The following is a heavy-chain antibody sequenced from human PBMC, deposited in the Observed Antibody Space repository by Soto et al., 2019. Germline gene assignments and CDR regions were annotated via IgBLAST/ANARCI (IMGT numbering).Heavy chain of an antibody. Sequence: EVQVLESGGDLVQPGGSLRLTCSVSGFTFSTSSMNWVRQAPGKALEWVSSISGSGDITYYADSVKGRFTTSRDNSKSTVYLQMNSLRVEDTAVYHCAKGWDTSIADAVDIGGQGTMVTVSS. J-gene: IGHJ3*02. D-gene: IGHD1-26*01. V-gene: IGHV3-23*01. CDR3: AKGWDTSIADAVDI. CDR1: GFTFSTSS. CDR2: ISGSGDIT.